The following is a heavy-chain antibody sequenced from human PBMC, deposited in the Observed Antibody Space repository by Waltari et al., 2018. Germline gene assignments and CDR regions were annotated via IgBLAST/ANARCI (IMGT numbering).Heavy chain of an antibody. V-gene: IGHV4-4*07. Sequence: QVQLQESGPGLVKPSETLSLTCTVSGGSISSYYWSWIRQPAGKGLEWIGHIYISESSIYNPSLKGRVTMSLDTSKNQFSLRFNSVTAADTAVYYCTRVGGYPLGAFDIWGQGTMVTVSS. CDR1: GGSISSYY. J-gene: IGHJ3*02. D-gene: IGHD3-16*02. CDR3: TRVGGYPLGAFDI. CDR2: IYISESS.